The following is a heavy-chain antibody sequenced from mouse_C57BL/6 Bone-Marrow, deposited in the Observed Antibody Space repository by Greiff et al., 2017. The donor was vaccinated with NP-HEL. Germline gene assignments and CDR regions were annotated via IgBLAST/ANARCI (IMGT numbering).Heavy chain of an antibody. J-gene: IGHJ3*01. Sequence: VQLQQPGAELVKPGASVKLSCKASGYTFTSYWMQWVNQRPGQGLEWIGEIDPSDSYTNYNPKFTGKPTLTVDTSSSTAYMQLSSLTSEDSAVYYGARFLDYGWFAYWGQGTLVTVSA. CDR3: ARFLDYGWFAY. CDR2: IDPSDSYT. D-gene: IGHD2-4*01. V-gene: IGHV1-50*01. CDR1: GYTFTSYW.